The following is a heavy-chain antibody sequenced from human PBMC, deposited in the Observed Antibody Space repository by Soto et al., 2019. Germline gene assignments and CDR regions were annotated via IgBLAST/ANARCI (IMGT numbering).Heavy chain of an antibody. CDR1: GFTISGNA. CDR3: ARDLSWGSKWYYYMDV. Sequence: EVQLVESGGGLVQPGGSLRLSCAASGFTISGNAMNWVRQAPGRGLEWVSYISSSSTNIHYADSVRGRFTISRDNAKNSRYLHMNSLRDEDTAVYRCARDLSWGSKWYYYMDVWGKGTTVTVSS. CDR2: ISSSSTNI. J-gene: IGHJ6*03. V-gene: IGHV3-48*02. D-gene: IGHD3-16*01.